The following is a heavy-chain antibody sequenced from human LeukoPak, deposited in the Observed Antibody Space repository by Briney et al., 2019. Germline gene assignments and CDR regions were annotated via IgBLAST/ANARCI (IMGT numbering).Heavy chain of an antibody. CDR2: ISSSGSTI. Sequence: GGSLRLSCAASGFTFSSYEMNWVRQAPGKGLEWVSYISSSGSTIYYADSVKGRFTISRDNAKNSLYLQMNSLRAEDTAVYYCARDTYYDSSGPDDHWGQGTLVTVSS. V-gene: IGHV3-48*03. CDR3: ARDTYYDSSGPDDH. D-gene: IGHD3-22*01. J-gene: IGHJ4*02. CDR1: GFTFSSYE.